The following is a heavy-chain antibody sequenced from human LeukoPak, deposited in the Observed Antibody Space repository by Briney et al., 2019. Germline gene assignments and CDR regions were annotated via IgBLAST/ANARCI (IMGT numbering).Heavy chain of an antibody. Sequence: ASVKVSCKASGGTFNSYAMHWVRQAPGQRLEWMGWINAGNGNTRYSQKFQGRVTITRDTSASTAYMELSSLRSEDTAVYYCARFSGMDAFDIWGQGTMVTVSS. CDR1: GGTFNSYA. D-gene: IGHD6-19*01. V-gene: IGHV1-3*01. J-gene: IGHJ3*02. CDR3: ARFSGMDAFDI. CDR2: INAGNGNT.